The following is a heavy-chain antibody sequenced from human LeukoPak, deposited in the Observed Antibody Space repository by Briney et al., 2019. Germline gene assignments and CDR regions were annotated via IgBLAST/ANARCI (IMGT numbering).Heavy chain of an antibody. J-gene: IGHJ4*02. D-gene: IGHD3-22*01. V-gene: IGHV4-31*03. Sequence: PSETLSLTCTVSGGSISSGGYYWSWIRQHPGKGLEWIGYIYYSGSTYYNPSLKSRVTISVDTSKNQFSLKLSSVTAADTAVYYCARDPGSSGYYNNWGQGTLVTVYS. CDR1: GGSISSGGYY. CDR3: ARDPGSSGYYNN. CDR2: IYYSGST.